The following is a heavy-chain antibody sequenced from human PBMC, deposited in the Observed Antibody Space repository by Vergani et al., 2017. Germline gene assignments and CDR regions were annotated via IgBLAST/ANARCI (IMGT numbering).Heavy chain of an antibody. CDR1: GYTFTSYA. Sequence: QVQLVQSGAEVKKPGASVKVSCKASGYTFTSYALHWVRQAPGQRLEWMGWINAGNGNTKYSQKFQGRVTITRDTSASTAYMELSSLRSEDTAVYYCARVDNSGSRYNWFDPWGQGTLVTVSS. D-gene: IGHD3-22*01. V-gene: IGHV1-3*01. J-gene: IGHJ5*02. CDR3: ARVDNSGSRYNWFDP. CDR2: INAGNGNT.